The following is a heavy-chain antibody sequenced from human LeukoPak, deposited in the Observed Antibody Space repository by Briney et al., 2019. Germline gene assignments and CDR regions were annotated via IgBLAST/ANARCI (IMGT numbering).Heavy chain of an antibody. D-gene: IGHD3-10*01. CDR2: IYSGGST. CDR3: ARVNSGSCDY. CDR1: GFTFSSYG. V-gene: IGHV3-53*01. Sequence: PGGSLRLSCAASGFTFSSYGMHWVRQAPGKGLEWVSVIYSGGSTYYADSVKGRFTISRDNSKNTLYLQMNSPRAEDTAVYYCARVNSGSCDYWGQGTLVTVSS. J-gene: IGHJ4*02.